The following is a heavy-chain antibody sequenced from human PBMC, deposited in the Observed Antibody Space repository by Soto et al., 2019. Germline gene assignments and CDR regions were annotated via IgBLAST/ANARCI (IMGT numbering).Heavy chain of an antibody. Sequence: EVQLVESGGGLVQPGGSLRLSCAASGFDVSSNYMSWVRQAPGKGLEWVSLIYSGGTTYYADSVKGRFTNSRHSSKNTLYLQMNSLRFEDTAVYYCAGRTYGWGQGTMVTVS. V-gene: IGHV3-53*04. CDR1: GFDVSSNY. CDR2: IYSGGTT. CDR3: AGRTYG. J-gene: IGHJ3*01. D-gene: IGHD4-17*01.